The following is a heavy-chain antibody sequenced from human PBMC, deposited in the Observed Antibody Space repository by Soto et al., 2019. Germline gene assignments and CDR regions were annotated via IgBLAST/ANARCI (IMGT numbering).Heavy chain of an antibody. D-gene: IGHD3-10*01. CDR3: AICMGFDGSGYAFFDS. V-gene: IGHV3-21*01. CDR2: VSSSSSYI. Sequence: EVQLVESGGGLVKPGGSLRLSCAASGFTFSGHTINWVRQAPGKGLEWVSSVSSSSSYIYYADSVKGRFTVSRDNAEKSLYLQMNSLRAEDTAMYYCAICMGFDGSGYAFFDSWGQGTLVTVSS. CDR1: GFTFSGHT. J-gene: IGHJ4*02.